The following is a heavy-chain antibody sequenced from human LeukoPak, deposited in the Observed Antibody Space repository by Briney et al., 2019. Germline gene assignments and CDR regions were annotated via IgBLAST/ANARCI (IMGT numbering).Heavy chain of an antibody. CDR1: EFVFSDYY. V-gene: IGHV3-11*01. CDR2: ISDSGSTI. D-gene: IGHD3-10*01. J-gene: IGHJ4*02. Sequence: GGSLRLSCAASEFVFSDYYMSWIRQAPGKGLERVSYISDSGSTIYYADSVKGRFTISGDNVKNSLYLQMNGLRAEDTAVYYCAREMEGDYGSGTFFDLWGQGNMVTVSS. CDR3: AREMEGDYGSGTFFDL.